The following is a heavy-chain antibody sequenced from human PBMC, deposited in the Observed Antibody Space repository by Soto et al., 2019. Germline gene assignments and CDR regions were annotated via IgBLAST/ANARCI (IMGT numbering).Heavy chain of an antibody. CDR3: ARFLTSFWVTNFYYYGMDV. V-gene: IGHV1-69*13. Sequence: VASVKVSCKASGGTFSSYAISWVRQAPGQGLEWMGGIIPIFGTANYAQKFQGRVTITADESTSTAYMELSSLRSADTAVYYCARFLTSFWVTNFYYYGMDVWGQGTTVTVSS. CDR2: IIPIFGTA. J-gene: IGHJ6*02. CDR1: GGTFSSYA. D-gene: IGHD4-17*01.